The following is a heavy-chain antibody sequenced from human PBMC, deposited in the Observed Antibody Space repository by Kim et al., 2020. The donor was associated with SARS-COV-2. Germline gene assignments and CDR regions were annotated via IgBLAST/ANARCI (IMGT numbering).Heavy chain of an antibody. J-gene: IGHJ4*02. Sequence: ASVKVSCKASGYTFTSYYMHWVRQAPGQGLEWMGIINPSGGSTSYAQKFQGRVTMTRDTSTSTVYMELSSLRSEDTAVYYCARDPRNRIVVVVAATPPVDYWGQGTLVTVSS. CDR3: ARDPRNRIVVVVAATPPVDY. CDR1: GYTFTSYY. V-gene: IGHV1-46*01. D-gene: IGHD2-15*01. CDR2: INPSGGST.